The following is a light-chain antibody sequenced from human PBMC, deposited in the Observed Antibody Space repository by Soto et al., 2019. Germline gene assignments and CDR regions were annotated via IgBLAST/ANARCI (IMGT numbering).Light chain of an antibody. CDR2: GAS. J-gene: IGKJ5*01. Sequence: EIVLTQSPGTLSLSPGERATLSCRASQSVSSNLAWYQQKPGQAPRLLIYGASSRATGIPDRFSGSGSGTDFTLTISSLEPEDFAVYYCQQRSAFGQGTRLENK. CDR3: QQRSA. CDR1: QSVSSN. V-gene: IGKV3-11*01.